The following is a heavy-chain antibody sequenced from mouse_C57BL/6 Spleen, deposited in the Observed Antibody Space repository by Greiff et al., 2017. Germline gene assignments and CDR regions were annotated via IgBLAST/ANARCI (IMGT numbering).Heavy chain of an antibody. CDR1: GYTFTSYW. CDR2: IDPSDSYT. Sequence: VQLQQPGAELVMPGASVKLSCKASGYTFTSYWMHWVKQRPGQGLEWIGEIDPSDSYTNYNQKFKGKSTLTVDKSSSTAYMQLSSLTSEDSAVXYCARSGYYGSSSAWFAYWGQGTLVTVSA. J-gene: IGHJ3*01. CDR3: ARSGYYGSSSAWFAY. D-gene: IGHD1-1*01. V-gene: IGHV1-69*01.